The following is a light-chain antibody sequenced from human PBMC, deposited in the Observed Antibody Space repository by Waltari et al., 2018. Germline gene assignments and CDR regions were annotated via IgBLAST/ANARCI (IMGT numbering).Light chain of an antibody. CDR1: SSNIGRRQ. V-gene: IGLV1-44*01. CDR2: TNN. Sequence: QSVLTQPPSASGSSGQTATITMSGSSSNIGRRQQHWYQSFPGTAPKLLIKTNNQRPAGGPDRFFGSRSGTSASLAISGLQTEDEADYYCAAWDDSLNAYVFATGTRVTVL. J-gene: IGLJ1*01. CDR3: AAWDDSLNAYV.